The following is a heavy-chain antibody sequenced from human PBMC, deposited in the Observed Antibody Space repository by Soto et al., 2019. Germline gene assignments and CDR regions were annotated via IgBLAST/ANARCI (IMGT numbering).Heavy chain of an antibody. CDR1: GGSFSGYY. Sequence: SETLSLTXAVYGGSFSGYYWSWIRQPPGKGLEWIGEINHSGSTNYNPSLKSRVTISVDTSKNQFSLKLSSVTAADTAVYYCARNDYGVRWFDPWGQGTLVTVSS. V-gene: IGHV4-34*01. CDR3: ARNDYGVRWFDP. J-gene: IGHJ5*02. CDR2: INHSGST. D-gene: IGHD4-17*01.